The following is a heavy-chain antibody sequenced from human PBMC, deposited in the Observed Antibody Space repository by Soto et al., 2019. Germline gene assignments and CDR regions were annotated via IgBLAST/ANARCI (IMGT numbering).Heavy chain of an antibody. J-gene: IGHJ4*02. V-gene: IGHV3-23*01. D-gene: IGHD3-3*01. Sequence: GGSLRLSCAASGFTFSSYAMSWVRQAPGKGLEWVSAISGSGGSTYYVDSVKGRFTISRDNSKNTLYLQMNSLRAEDTAVYYCAKSRESVLRFLEWSFDYWGQGTLVTVSS. CDR1: GFTFSSYA. CDR3: AKSRESVLRFLEWSFDY. CDR2: ISGSGGST.